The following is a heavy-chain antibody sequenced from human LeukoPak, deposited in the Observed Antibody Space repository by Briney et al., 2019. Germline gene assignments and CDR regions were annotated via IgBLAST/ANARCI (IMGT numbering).Heavy chain of an antibody. CDR3: ASYSSLSLQPQY. J-gene: IGHJ4*02. CDR2: VYYSGST. V-gene: IGHV4-59*01. Sequence: PSETLSLTCTVSNGSISSYYWSWIRQPPGKGLEWVGYVYYSGSTNYNPSLKSRVTISVDTSKNQFTLKLSSVTAADTAVYYCASYSSLSLQPQYWGQGALVTVSS. CDR1: NGSISSYY. D-gene: IGHD2-15*01.